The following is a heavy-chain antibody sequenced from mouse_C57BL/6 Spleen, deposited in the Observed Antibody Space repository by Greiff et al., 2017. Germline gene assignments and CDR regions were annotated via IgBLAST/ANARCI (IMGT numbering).Heavy chain of an antibody. CDR2: ISSGSSTI. Sequence: EVKLVESGGGLVKPGGSLKLSCAASGFTFSDYGMPWVRQAPEKGLEWVAYISSGSSTIYYADTVKGRFTISRDNAKNTLFLQMTSLRSEDTAMYYCAREYGYDNYAMDYWGQGTSVTVSS. V-gene: IGHV5-17*01. D-gene: IGHD2-2*01. CDR3: AREYGYDNYAMDY. J-gene: IGHJ4*01. CDR1: GFTFSDYG.